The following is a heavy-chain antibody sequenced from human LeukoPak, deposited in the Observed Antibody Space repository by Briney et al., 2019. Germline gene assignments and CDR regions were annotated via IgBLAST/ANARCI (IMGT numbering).Heavy chain of an antibody. D-gene: IGHD4-17*01. Sequence: SETLSLTCTVSGGSISSSSYYWGWIRQPPGKGLEWIGSIYYSRSTYYNPSLKSRVTISVDTSKNQFSLKLSSVTAADTAVYYCARADYGDPLDYWGQGTLVTVSS. CDR2: IYYSRST. J-gene: IGHJ4*02. V-gene: IGHV4-39*01. CDR1: GGSISSSSYY. CDR3: ARADYGDPLDY.